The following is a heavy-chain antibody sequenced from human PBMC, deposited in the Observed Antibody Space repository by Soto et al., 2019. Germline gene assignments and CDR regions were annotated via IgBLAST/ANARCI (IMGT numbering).Heavy chain of an antibody. D-gene: IGHD6-19*01. J-gene: IGHJ4*02. CDR3: TTGRGIAVADDY. CDR1: GFTFSNAW. Sequence: EVQLVESGGGLVKPGGSLRLSCAASGFTFSNAWMSWVRQAPGKGLEWVGRIKSKTDGGTTDYAAPVKGRFTISRDDSKNTLYLQMNSLKTEDTAVYYCTTGRGIAVADDYWGQGTLVSVSS. CDR2: IKSKTDGGTT. V-gene: IGHV3-15*01.